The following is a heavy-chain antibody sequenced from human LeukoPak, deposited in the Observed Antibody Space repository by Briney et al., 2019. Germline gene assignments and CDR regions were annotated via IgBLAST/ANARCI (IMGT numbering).Heavy chain of an antibody. V-gene: IGHV4-59*08. J-gene: IGHJ4*02. CDR3: ARSAWSGHYTHDY. CDR2: IYYSGST. D-gene: IGHD3-3*01. Sequence: SETLSLTCTVSGGSISSYYWSWIRQPPGKGLEWIGYIYYSGSTNYNPSLKSRVTISVDTSKNQFSLKLSSVTAADTAVYYCARSAWSGHYTHDYWGQGTLVTVSS. CDR1: GGSISSYY.